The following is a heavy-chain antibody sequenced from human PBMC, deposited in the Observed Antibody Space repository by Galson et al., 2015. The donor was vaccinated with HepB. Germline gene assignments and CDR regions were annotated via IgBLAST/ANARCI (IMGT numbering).Heavy chain of an antibody. CDR1: GFAFSNYW. D-gene: IGHD2-15*01. CDR3: ARRRGSCSGGSCYPWNYYYYAMDV. Sequence: SLRLSCAASGFAFSNYWMHWVRQPPGKGLVWVSRVKSDGETADYADSVKGRFTISRDNSKNTLYLQMNSLRAEDTAVYYCARRRGSCSGGSCYPWNYYYYAMDVWGQGTTVTVSS. CDR2: VKSDGETA. V-gene: IGHV3-74*01. J-gene: IGHJ6*02.